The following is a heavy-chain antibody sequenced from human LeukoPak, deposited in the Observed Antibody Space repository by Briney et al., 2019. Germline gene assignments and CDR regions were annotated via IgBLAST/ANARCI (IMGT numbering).Heavy chain of an antibody. J-gene: IGHJ4*02. V-gene: IGHV3-23*01. Sequence: PGASLRLSCAASGFSFSTYGMSWVRQAPGKGLEWVSIINGGGGSTYYADSVKGRFTISRDNSQNTLYLQMNSLRAEDTAVYYCAKWWNLYYFDYWGQGTLVTVSS. D-gene: IGHD2-15*01. CDR3: AKWWNLYYFDY. CDR1: GFSFSTYG. CDR2: INGGGGST.